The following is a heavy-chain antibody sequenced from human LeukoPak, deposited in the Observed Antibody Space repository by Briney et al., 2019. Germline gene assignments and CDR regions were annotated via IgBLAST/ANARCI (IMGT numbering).Heavy chain of an antibody. CDR2: IYYSGST. V-gene: IGHV4-39*07. CDR3: ARERRDGYNKAPYYFDY. D-gene: IGHD5-24*01. Sequence: SETLSLTCTVSGGSISSSSYYWGWIRQPPGKGLEWIGSIYYSGSTYYNPSLKSRVTISVDTSKNQFSLKLGSVTAADTAVYYCARERRDGYNKAPYYFDYWGQGTLVTVSS. CDR1: GGSISSSSYY. J-gene: IGHJ4*02.